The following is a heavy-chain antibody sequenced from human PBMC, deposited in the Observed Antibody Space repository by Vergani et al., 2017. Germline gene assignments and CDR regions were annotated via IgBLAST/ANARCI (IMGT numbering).Heavy chain of an antibody. CDR2: IRSKANSYAT. V-gene: IGHV3-73*01. CDR1: GFTFSGSA. Sequence: EVQLLESGGGLVQPGGSLKLSCAASGFTFSGSAMHWVRQASGKGLEWVGRIRSKANSYATAYAASVKGRFTISRDDSKNTAYLQMNSLKTEDTAVYYCTSLVWYSSGWYGYWGQGTLVTVSS. D-gene: IGHD6-19*01. J-gene: IGHJ4*02. CDR3: TSLVWYSSGWYGY.